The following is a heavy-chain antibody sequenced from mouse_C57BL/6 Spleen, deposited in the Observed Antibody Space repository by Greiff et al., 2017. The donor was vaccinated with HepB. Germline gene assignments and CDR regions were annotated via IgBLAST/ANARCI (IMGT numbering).Heavy chain of an antibody. CDR2: IYPGDGVT. CDR3: ARGGKVPFAY. V-gene: IGHV1-82*01. J-gene: IGHJ3*01. D-gene: IGHD2-1*01. CDR1: GYAFSSSW. Sequence: VQLQESGPELVKPGASVKISCKASGYAFSSSWMNWVKQRPGKGLEWSGRIYPGDGVTNYNGKFKGKATLTADKSSSTAYIQLSSQTSEDSAVYFCARGGKVPFAYWGQVTLVTVSA.